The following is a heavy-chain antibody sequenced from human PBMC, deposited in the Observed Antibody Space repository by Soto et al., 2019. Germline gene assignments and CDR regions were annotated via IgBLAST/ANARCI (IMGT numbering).Heavy chain of an antibody. CDR1: GYRFSSYW. Sequence: GASLKISCQGSGYRFSSYWIAWVRQMPGKGLEWMGIIYPGYSDTIYSPSFQGQVTFSVDKSTSTAYLQWSSLKASDTAMYYCARQGSNGAYYYYGMDVWGQGTTVTVSS. CDR3: ARQGSNGAYYYYGMDV. V-gene: IGHV5-51*01. J-gene: IGHJ6*02. D-gene: IGHD2-8*01. CDR2: IYPGYSDT.